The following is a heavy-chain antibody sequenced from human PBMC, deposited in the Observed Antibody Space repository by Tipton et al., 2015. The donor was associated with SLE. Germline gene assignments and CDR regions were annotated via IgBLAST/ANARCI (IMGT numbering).Heavy chain of an antibody. CDR3: ARDTPRIQGVLNYLDY. CDR2: IGWNSGSI. CDR1: GFTFDDYA. Sequence: SLRLSCGASGFTFDDYAMHWVRQAPGKGLEWVSGIGWNSGSIDYADSVKGRFTISRDDAKNSLYLQMNSLRAEDTALYFCARDTPRIQGVLNYLDYWGQGALVTVSS. J-gene: IGHJ4*02. D-gene: IGHD3-10*01. V-gene: IGHV3-9*01.